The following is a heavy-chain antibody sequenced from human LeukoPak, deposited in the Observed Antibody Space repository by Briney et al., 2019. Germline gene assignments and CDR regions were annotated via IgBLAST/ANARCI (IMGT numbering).Heavy chain of an antibody. V-gene: IGHV3-21*01. Sequence: GGSLRLSCAASGFTFSSYSMNWVRQALGKGLEWVSSISSSSSYIYYADSVKGRFTISRDNAKNSLYLQMNSLRAEDTAVYYCARDWVIVAGIDYWGQGTLVTVSS. J-gene: IGHJ4*02. D-gene: IGHD3-22*01. CDR1: GFTFSSYS. CDR3: ARDWVIVAGIDY. CDR2: ISSSSSYI.